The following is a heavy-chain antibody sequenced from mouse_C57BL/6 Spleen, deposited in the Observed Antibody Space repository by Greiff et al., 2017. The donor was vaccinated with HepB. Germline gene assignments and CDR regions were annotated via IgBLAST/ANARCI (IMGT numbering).Heavy chain of an antibody. J-gene: IGHJ4*01. CDR1: GYAFSSSW. Sequence: VQLQQSGPELVKPGASVKISCKASGYAFSSSWMNWVKQRPGKGLEWIGRIYPGDGDTNYNGKFKGKATLTADKSSSTAYMQLSSLTSEDSAVYFCERYGNYVYYAMDYWGQGTSGTVAS. CDR2: IYPGDGDT. CDR3: ERYGNYVYYAMDY. V-gene: IGHV1-82*01. D-gene: IGHD2-1*01.